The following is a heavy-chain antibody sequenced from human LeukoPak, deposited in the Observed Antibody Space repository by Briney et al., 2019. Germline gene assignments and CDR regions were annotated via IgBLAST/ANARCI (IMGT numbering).Heavy chain of an antibody. CDR3: AKSAGFSSGGVFDI. CDR1: GFTFSSYS. Sequence: GGSLRLSCAASGFTFSSYSMNWVRQAPGKGLEWVSYISSSSSTIYYADSVKGRFTMSRDNAKNSVYLQMDSLRVEDMALYYCAKSAGFSSGGVFDIWGQGTMVTVSS. V-gene: IGHV3-48*04. CDR2: ISSSSSTI. D-gene: IGHD3-22*01. J-gene: IGHJ3*02.